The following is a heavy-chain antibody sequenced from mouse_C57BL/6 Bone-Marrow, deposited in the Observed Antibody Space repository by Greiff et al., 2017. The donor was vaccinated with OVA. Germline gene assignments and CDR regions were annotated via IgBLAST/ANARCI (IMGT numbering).Heavy chain of an antibody. CDR3: ARSPIYYDYDAWFAY. CDR1: GYTFTSYW. CDR2: IDPSDSYT. J-gene: IGHJ3*01. Sequence: QVQLQQPGAELVRPGTSVKLSCKASGYTFTSYWMHWVKQRPGQGLEWIGVIDPSDSYTNYNQKFKGKATLTVDTPSSTAYMQLSSLTSEDSAVYYCARSPIYYDYDAWFAYWGQGTLVTVSA. V-gene: IGHV1-59*01. D-gene: IGHD2-4*01.